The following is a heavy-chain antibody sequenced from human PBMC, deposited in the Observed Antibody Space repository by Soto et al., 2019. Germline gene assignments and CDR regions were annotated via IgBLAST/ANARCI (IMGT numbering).Heavy chain of an antibody. V-gene: IGHV4-30-4*01. J-gene: IGHJ5*02. D-gene: IGHD2-15*01. Sequence: QMQLQESGPGLVKPSQTLSLTCTVSGGSISSGDYYWSWIRQPPGKGLEWIGYIYYSGSTNYNPSLKSRVTISVDTSKNQFSLKRSSVTAADTAVYYCARVRGRLLRFDPWGQGTLVTVSS. CDR1: GGSISSGDYY. CDR3: ARVRGRLLRFDP. CDR2: IYYSGST.